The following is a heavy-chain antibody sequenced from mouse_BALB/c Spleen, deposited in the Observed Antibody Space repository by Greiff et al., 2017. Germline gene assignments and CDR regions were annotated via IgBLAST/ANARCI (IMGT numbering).Heavy chain of an antibody. CDR1: GYTFTSYV. Sequence: VQLQQSGPELVKPGASVKMSCKASGYTFTSYVMHWVKQKPGQGLEWIGYINPYNDGTKYNEKFKSKATLTVDKSSSTAYMQLSSLTSEDSAVYYCARWGDYGPFDYWGQGTTLTVSS. CDR2: INPYNDGT. D-gene: IGHD1-1*02. V-gene: IGHV1-14*01. J-gene: IGHJ2*01. CDR3: ARWGDYGPFDY.